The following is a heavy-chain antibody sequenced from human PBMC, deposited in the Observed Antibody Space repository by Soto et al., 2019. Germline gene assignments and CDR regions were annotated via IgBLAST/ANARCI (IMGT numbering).Heavy chain of an antibody. J-gene: IGHJ4*02. V-gene: IGHV1-18*01. CDR3: ARDTRDTVTTEGETFDY. CDR2: ISAYNGNT. D-gene: IGHD4-17*01. CDR1: GYTFTSYG. Sequence: ASVKVSCKASGYTFTSYGISWVRQAPGQGLEWMGWISAYNGNTNYAQKLQGRATMTTDTSTSTAYMELRSLRSDDTAVYYCARDTRDTVTTEGETFDYWGQGTLVTVSS.